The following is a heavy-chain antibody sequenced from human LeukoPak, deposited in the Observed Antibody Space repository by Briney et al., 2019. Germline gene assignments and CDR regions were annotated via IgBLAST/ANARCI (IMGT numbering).Heavy chain of an antibody. V-gene: IGHV3-33*01. CDR3: ARSRLRAYFDY. CDR2: IWYDGSNK. Sequence: PGGSLRPSCAASGFTFSSYGMHWVRQAPGKGLEWVAVIWYDGSNKYYADSVKGRFTISRDNSKNTLYLQMNSLRAEDTAVYYCARSRLRAYFDYWGQGALVTVSS. D-gene: IGHD4-17*01. J-gene: IGHJ4*02. CDR1: GFTFSSYG.